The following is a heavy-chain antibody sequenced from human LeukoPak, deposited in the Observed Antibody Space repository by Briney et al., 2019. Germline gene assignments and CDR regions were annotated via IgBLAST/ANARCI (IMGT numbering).Heavy chain of an antibody. CDR3: TTENWYVFEN. CDR1: GFPFSSYW. CDR2: ITLDGSDS. Sequence: PGGSLSLSCAASGFPFSSYWMAWVRQAPGKGLEWVATITLDGSDSYYVDSVKGRFTVSRDNAKNSLYLQMNSLRAEDTAVFYCTTENWYVFENSGQGSLVTVSS. J-gene: IGHJ4*02. V-gene: IGHV3-7*04. D-gene: IGHD1-1*01.